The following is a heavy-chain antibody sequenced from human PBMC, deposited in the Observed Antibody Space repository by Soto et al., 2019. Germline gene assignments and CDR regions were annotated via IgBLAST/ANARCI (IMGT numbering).Heavy chain of an antibody. D-gene: IGHD2-2*01. J-gene: IGHJ6*02. V-gene: IGHV1-46*01. CDR2: VNPSVGST. CDR3: AIDGNRVIMPDDTEDYYGLDV. Sequence: QVQLLQSGAEVKKPGASVQVSCKASVYVFTSSFVHWVRQAPGQGLEWMGMVNPSVGSTAYAHKFQGRSAVTREMSTATVYMDLRSLTSADTAIYDCAIDGNRVIMPDDTEDYYGLDVWGQGTTVTVAS. CDR1: VYVFTSSF.